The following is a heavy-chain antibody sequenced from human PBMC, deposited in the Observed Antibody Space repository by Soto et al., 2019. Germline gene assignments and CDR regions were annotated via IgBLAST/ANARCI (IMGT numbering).Heavy chain of an antibody. D-gene: IGHD3-16*02. V-gene: IGHV2-5*02. CDR2: IYWDDDK. CDR1: GFSLSTSGVG. CDR3: ARNGYDYIWGSYHQFDY. Sequence: QITLKESGPTLVKPTQTLTLTCTFSGFSLSTSGVGVGWIRQPPGKALEWLALIYWDDDKRYSPSLKSRLTITKDTSKSQVVLTMTNMDPVDTATYYCARNGYDYIWGSYHQFDYWGQGTLVTVSS. J-gene: IGHJ4*02.